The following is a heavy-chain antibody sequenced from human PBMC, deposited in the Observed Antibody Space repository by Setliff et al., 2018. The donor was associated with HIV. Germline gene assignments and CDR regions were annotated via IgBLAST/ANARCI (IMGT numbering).Heavy chain of an antibody. D-gene: IGHD2-21*01. V-gene: IGHV4-34*01. CDR3: AWGMIAIPEY. J-gene: IGHJ4*02. CDR2: ISHSGST. CDR1: GGSFSGYF. Sequence: SETLSLTCAVYGGSFSGYFCIWVRQPPGEGLEWIGEISHSGSTNYNPSLESRVSISLDTSNKQFSLQLSSVTAADTAVYYCAWGMIAIPEYWGQGTLVTVSS.